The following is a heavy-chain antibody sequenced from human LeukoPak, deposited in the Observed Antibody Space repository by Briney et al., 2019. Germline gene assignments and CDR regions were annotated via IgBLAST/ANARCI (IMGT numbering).Heavy chain of an antibody. J-gene: IGHJ4*02. V-gene: IGHV3-21*01. CDR2: IGSGSKYI. Sequence: GGSLRLSCAASVFTFSSYSMNWVRQAPGKGLEWVSSIGSGSKYIYNADSVKGRFTISRDNAKNSLYLQMSSLRAEDTAVYYCARALSYSYGSMDFWGQGTLVIVSS. D-gene: IGHD5-18*01. CDR3: ARALSYSYGSMDF. CDR1: VFTFSSYS.